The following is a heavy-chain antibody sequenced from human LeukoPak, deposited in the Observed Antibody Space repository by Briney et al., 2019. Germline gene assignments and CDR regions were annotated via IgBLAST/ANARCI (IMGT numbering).Heavy chain of an antibody. CDR1: GFTFNSYW. V-gene: IGHV3-74*01. CDR3: ARSTSQGFDY. CDR2: FKTDGSTT. Sequence: GGSLRLFCAASGFTFNSYWMHWLRQAPGKGLVWVSLFKTDGSTTRYADSVKGRFTISRDNAKNTLYLQMNSLRAEDTAVYYCARSTSQGFDYWGQGTPVIVSS. J-gene: IGHJ4*02.